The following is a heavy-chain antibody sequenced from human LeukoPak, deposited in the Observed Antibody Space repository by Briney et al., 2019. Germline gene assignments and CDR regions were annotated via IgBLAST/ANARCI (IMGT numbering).Heavy chain of an antibody. CDR3: AREGGPSIAVAGLDY. CDR1: GGSISSGSYY. V-gene: IGHV4-61*02. CDR2: IYTSGST. Sequence: SETLSLTCTVSGGSISSGSYYWSWIRQPAGKGLEWIGRIYTSGSTNYNPSLKGRVTISVDRSKNQFSLKLSSVTAADTAVYYCAREGGPSIAVAGLDYWGQGTLVTVSS. D-gene: IGHD6-19*01. J-gene: IGHJ4*02.